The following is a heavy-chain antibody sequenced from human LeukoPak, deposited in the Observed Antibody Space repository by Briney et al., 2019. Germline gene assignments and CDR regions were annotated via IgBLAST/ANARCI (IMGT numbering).Heavy chain of an antibody. CDR2: INPNSGGT. Sequence: EASVKVSCKASGYTFTGYYMHWVQQAPGQGLEWMGWINPNSGGTNYAQKFQGRVTMTRDTSISTAYMELSRLRSDDTAVYYCARDHGVGFDPWGQGTLVTVSS. CDR3: ARDHGVGFDP. D-gene: IGHD3-10*01. V-gene: IGHV1-2*02. J-gene: IGHJ5*02. CDR1: GYTFTGYY.